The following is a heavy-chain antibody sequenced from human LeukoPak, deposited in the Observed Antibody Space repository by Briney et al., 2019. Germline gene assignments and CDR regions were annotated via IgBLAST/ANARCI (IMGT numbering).Heavy chain of an antibody. CDR1: GFTFSSDA. V-gene: IGHV3-53*01. CDR2: IYSGSST. CDR3: ARRAGAYSHSYDY. J-gene: IGHJ4*02. D-gene: IGHD4/OR15-4a*01. Sequence: GGSLRLSCTVSGFTFSSDAMSWVRQAPGKGLEGVSFIYSGSSTHYSDSVTGRFTISKDNSKNTLYLQMNSLRAEDTAVDYCARRAGAYSHSYDYWGQGTLVTVSS.